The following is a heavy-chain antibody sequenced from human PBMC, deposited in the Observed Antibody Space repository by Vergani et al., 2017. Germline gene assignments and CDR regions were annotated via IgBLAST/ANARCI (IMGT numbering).Heavy chain of an antibody. CDR2: IKSKTDGGTT. CDR3: TTEGRATVTSLDF. J-gene: IGHJ4*02. Sequence: EVQMLESGGGLVQPGGSLRLSCAASGFTFSNAWMSWVRQAPGKGLEWVGHIKSKTDGGTTDYGAPVKGRFTISRDDSKKTLYLQMNSLKTEDTAVYYCTTEGRATVTSLDFWGQGTLVTVSS. V-gene: IGHV3-15*01. D-gene: IGHD4-17*01. CDR1: GFTFSNAW.